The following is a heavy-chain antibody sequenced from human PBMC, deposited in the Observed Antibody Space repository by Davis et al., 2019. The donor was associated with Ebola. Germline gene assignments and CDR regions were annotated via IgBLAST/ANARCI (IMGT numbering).Heavy chain of an antibody. CDR2: ISAYNGNT. Sequence: ASVKVSCKASGYSFTSYVISWLWPAFGQGLEWMGWISAYNGNTNYAQKLQGRVTMTTDTSTSTAYMALRSLRSDDTAVYYCARAGYGGNPPNYRGQGTLVTVST. CDR3: ARAGYGGNPPNY. J-gene: IGHJ4*02. V-gene: IGHV1-18*04. CDR1: GYSFTSYV. D-gene: IGHD4-23*01.